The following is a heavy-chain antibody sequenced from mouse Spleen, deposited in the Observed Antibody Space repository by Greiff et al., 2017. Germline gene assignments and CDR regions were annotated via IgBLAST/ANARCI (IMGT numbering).Heavy chain of an antibody. J-gene: IGHJ3*01. CDR2: IWSGGST. CDR1: GFSLTSYG. D-gene: IGHD1-1*01. V-gene: IGHV2-2*01. CDR3: ASPYYYGSEGFAY. Sequence: VKLVESGPGLVQPSQSLSITCTVSGFSLTSYGVHWVRQSPGKGLEWLGVIWSGGSTDYNAAFISRLSISKDNSKSQVFFKMNSLQADDTAIYYCASPYYYGSEGFAYWGQGTLVTVSA.